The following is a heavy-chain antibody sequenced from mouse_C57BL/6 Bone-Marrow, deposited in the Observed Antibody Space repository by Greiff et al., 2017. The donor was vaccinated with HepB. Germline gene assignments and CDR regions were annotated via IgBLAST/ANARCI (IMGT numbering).Heavy chain of an antibody. Sequence: VQVVESGAELVKPGASVKISCKASGYAFSSYWMNWVKQRPGKGLEWIGQIYPGDGDTNYNGKFKGKATLTADKSSSTAYMQLSSLTSEDSAVYFCARDITTVVYFDYWGQGTTLTVSS. CDR1: GYAFSSYW. V-gene: IGHV1-80*01. J-gene: IGHJ2*01. D-gene: IGHD1-1*01. CDR2: IYPGDGDT. CDR3: ARDITTVVYFDY.